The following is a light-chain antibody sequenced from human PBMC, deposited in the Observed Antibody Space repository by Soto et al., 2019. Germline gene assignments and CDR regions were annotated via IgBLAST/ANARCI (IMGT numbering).Light chain of an antibody. V-gene: IGKV3-20*01. Sequence: IVLTQSPGTLSLSPVERATLSRRASQNVDSNYLAWYQQKPGQAPRIIIFGASGRATGIPDRFSGSGSRTDFTLTISRLEPEDFAVYYCQQYGSLSDLISLGPETKVHIK. CDR3: QQYGSLSDLIS. CDR2: GAS. CDR1: QNVDSNY. J-gene: IGKJ3*01.